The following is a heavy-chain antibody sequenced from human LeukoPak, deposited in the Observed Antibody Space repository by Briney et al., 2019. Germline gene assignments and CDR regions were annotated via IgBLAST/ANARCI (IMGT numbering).Heavy chain of an antibody. Sequence: SVKVSCKASGGTFSSYTITWVRQAPGQGLEWVGGIIPIFGTTKYAQKFQGRATITADASATTAYMELVSLTSGDTAVYYCARDASSYGGKSWGEGYWGQGTRVTVSS. D-gene: IGHD4-17*01. J-gene: IGHJ4*02. V-gene: IGHV1-69*13. CDR1: GGTFSSYT. CDR2: IIPIFGTT. CDR3: ARDASSYGGKSWGEGY.